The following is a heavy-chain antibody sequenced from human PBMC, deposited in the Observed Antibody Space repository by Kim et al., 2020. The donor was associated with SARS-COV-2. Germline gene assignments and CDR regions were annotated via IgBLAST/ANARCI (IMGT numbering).Heavy chain of an antibody. CDR1: GGSFSGYY. Sequence: SETLSLTCAVYGGSFSGYYWSWIRQPPGKGLEWIGEINHSGSTNYNPSLKSRVTISVDTSKNQFSLKLSSVTAADTAVYYCARAPIGVRGVIPQPLFDYWGQGTLVTVSS. V-gene: IGHV4-34*01. CDR3: ARAPIGVRGVIPQPLFDY. CDR2: INHSGST. J-gene: IGHJ4*02. D-gene: IGHD3-10*01.